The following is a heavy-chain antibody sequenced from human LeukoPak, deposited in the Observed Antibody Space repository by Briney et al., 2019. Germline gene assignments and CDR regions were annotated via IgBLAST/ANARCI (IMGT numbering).Heavy chain of an antibody. V-gene: IGHV1-2*04. CDR1: GYTFTGYY. CDR2: INPNSGGT. J-gene: IGHJ4*02. Sequence: ASVKVSCKAFGYTFTGYYMHWVRQAPGQGLEWMGWINPNSGGTNYAQKFQGWVTMTRDTSISTAYMELSRLRSDDTAVYYCARANYYDSSGYSYWGQGTLVTVSS. D-gene: IGHD3-22*01. CDR3: ARANYYDSSGYSY.